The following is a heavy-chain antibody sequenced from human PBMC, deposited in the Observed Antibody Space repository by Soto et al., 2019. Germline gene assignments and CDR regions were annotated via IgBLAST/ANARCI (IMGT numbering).Heavy chain of an antibody. D-gene: IGHD4-17*01. V-gene: IGHV3-23*01. CDR2: IHGGGNSA. CDR3: AKNMGRVTTSWHFDY. CDR1: GFTFSGYA. J-gene: IGHJ4*02. Sequence: EVQLLESGGDLVQPGRSLRLSCAASGFTFSGYAMSWVRQAPGKGLEWVSVIHGGGNSAYYADSVKGRFTISRDNSKNTLYLQMSSLRGEATAVYYCAKNMGRVTTSWHFDYWGQGTLVTVSS.